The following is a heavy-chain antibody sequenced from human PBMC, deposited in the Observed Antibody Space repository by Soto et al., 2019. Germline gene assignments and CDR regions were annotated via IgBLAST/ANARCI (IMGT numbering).Heavy chain of an antibody. D-gene: IGHD6-6*01. V-gene: IGHV1-69*12. Sequence: QVQLVQSGAEVKKPGSSVKVSCKASGGTFSSYAISWVRQAPGQGLEWMGGIIPIFGTANYAQKFQGRVTITADESTSTAYMELSSLRSEDTAVYYCAGEYSSSSDYYCYGMDVWGQGTTDTVSS. CDR1: GGTFSSYA. J-gene: IGHJ6*02. CDR2: IIPIFGTA. CDR3: AGEYSSSSDYYCYGMDV.